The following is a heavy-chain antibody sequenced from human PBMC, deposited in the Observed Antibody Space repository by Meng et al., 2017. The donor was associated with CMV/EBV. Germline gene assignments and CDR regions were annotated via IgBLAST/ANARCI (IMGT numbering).Heavy chain of an antibody. Sequence: YYMHWVRQAPGQGLEWMGWINPNSGGTNYAQKFQGRVTMTRDTSISTAYMELSRLRSDDTAVYYCAREIVVVPAAILSISYYYGMDVWGQGTTVTVSS. V-gene: IGHV1-2*02. CDR3: AREIVVVPAAILSISYYYGMDV. CDR2: INPNSGGT. J-gene: IGHJ6*02. CDR1: YY. D-gene: IGHD2-2*01.